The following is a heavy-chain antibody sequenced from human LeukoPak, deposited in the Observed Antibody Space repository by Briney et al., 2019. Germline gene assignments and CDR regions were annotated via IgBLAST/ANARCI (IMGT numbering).Heavy chain of an antibody. Sequence: LPGGSLRLSCAASGFTFSTYAMSWVRQAPGKGLEWVSGISGSGGGTYYADSVKGRFTISRDNSKNTLYLQMNSLRAEDTAVYYCAKNDYGSLYGMDIWGKGTTVTVSS. CDR3: AKNDYGSLYGMDI. J-gene: IGHJ6*04. D-gene: IGHD4-17*01. CDR1: GFTFSTYA. CDR2: ISGSGGGT. V-gene: IGHV3-23*01.